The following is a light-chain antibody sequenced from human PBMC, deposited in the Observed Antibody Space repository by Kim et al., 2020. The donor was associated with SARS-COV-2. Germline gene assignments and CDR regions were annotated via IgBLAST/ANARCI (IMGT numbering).Light chain of an antibody. V-gene: IGLV3-19*01. J-gene: IGLJ7*01. CDR3: NSRDSSGNPAV. Sequence: SSELTQDPAVSVALGQTVRITCQGDSLRSYYASWYQQKPGQAPVLVIYGKNNRPSGIPDRFSSSSSGNTASLTITGAQAEDEADYYCNSRDSSGNPAVFGGGTQLTVL. CDR1: SLRSYY. CDR2: GKN.